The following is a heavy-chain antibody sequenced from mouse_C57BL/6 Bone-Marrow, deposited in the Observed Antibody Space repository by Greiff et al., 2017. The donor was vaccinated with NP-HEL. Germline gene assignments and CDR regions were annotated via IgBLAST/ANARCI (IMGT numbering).Heavy chain of an antibody. D-gene: IGHD1-1*01. V-gene: IGHV14-2*01. Sequence: EVKVVESGAELVKPGASVKLSCTASGFNIKDYYMHWVKQRTEQGLEWIGRIDPEDGETKYAPKFQGKATITADTSSNTAYLQLSSLTSEDTAVYYCVYYYGSRAWFAYWGQGTLVTVSA. J-gene: IGHJ3*01. CDR1: GFNIKDYY. CDR3: VYYYGSRAWFAY. CDR2: IDPEDGET.